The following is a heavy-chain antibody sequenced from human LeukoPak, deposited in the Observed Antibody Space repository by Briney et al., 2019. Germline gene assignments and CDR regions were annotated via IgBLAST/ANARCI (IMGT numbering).Heavy chain of an antibody. CDR1: GSSISSYY. Sequence: SETLSLTCTVYGSSISSYYWNWIRQPPGKGLEWIGFLYYSGVSKYNPSLNSRVTISMDTSRSQVSLRLSSVTAADTAVYYCVGSGYRWDAFDVWGQGTMVTVSS. D-gene: IGHD3-22*01. CDR3: VGSGYRWDAFDV. CDR2: LYYSGVS. V-gene: IGHV4-59*08. J-gene: IGHJ3*01.